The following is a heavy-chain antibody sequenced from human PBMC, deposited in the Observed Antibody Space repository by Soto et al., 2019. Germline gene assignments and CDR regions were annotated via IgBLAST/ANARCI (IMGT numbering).Heavy chain of an antibody. Sequence: SETLSLTCTVSGGSISSYYWSWIRQPPGKGLEWIGYIYYSGSTNYNPSLKSRVTISVDTSKNQFSLKLSSVTAADTAVYYCARRYRGTLDYWGQRTLVTVSS. D-gene: IGHD2-15*01. CDR2: IYYSGST. J-gene: IGHJ4*02. CDR1: GGSISSYY. V-gene: IGHV4-59*08. CDR3: ARRYRGTLDY.